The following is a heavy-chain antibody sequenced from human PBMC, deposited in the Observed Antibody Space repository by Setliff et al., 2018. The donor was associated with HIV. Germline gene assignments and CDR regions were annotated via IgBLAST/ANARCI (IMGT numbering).Heavy chain of an antibody. J-gene: IGHJ6*03. CDR3: ARGDGTKYYYYYMDV. CDR2: MYYSGST. D-gene: IGHD1-7*01. CDR1: GDSISSSSFY. V-gene: IGHV4-39*07. Sequence: PSETLSLTCTVSGDSISSSSFYWGWVRQPPGKGLEWIGSMYYSGSTNYNPSLKSRVTISVDTSKNQFSLKLSSVTAADTAVYYCARGDGTKYYYYYMDVWGKGTTVTVSS.